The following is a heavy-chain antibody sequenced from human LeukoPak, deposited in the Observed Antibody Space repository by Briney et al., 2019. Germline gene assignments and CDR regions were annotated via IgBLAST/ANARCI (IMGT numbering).Heavy chain of an antibody. V-gene: IGHV3-21*01. CDR1: RFTFSSYS. J-gene: IGHJ4*02. D-gene: IGHD5-12*01. Sequence: KSGGSLRLSCAASRFTFSSYSMNWVRQAPGKGLEWVSSISSSSSYIYYADSVKGRFTISRDNAKNSLYLQMNSLRAEDTAVYYCARAMFGVATINPFDYWGQGTLVTVSS. CDR3: ARAMFGVATINPFDY. CDR2: ISSSSSYI.